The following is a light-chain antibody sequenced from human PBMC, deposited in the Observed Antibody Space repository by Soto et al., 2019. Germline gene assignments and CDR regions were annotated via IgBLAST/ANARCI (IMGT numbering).Light chain of an antibody. J-gene: IGKJ1*01. CDR3: QHRWT. CDR1: QSISNW. V-gene: IGKV1-5*03. CDR2: QAS. Sequence: DIQMTQSPSTLSASVGDRVTITCRASQSISNWLAWYQQKPGRAPNLLISQASSLESGVPSRFSGSGSGTEFALPISSLQPDEFATYSCQHRWTFGHGTKVEIK.